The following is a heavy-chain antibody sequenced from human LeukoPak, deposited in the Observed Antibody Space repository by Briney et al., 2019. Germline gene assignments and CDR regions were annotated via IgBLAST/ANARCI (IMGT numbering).Heavy chain of an antibody. J-gene: IGHJ6*02. D-gene: IGHD6-13*01. CDR2: ISGSGGST. V-gene: IGHV3-23*01. CDR1: GFTFSSYA. CDR3: AKTRHSSSWYPTTYYFYGMDV. Sequence: GGSLRLSCAASGFTFSSYAMSWVLEAPGKRLECVSVISGSGGSTYYADSVKGRFTISRDNSKNTLYLQMNSLRAEDTAVYYCAKTRHSSSWYPTTYYFYGMDVWGQGTTVTVSS.